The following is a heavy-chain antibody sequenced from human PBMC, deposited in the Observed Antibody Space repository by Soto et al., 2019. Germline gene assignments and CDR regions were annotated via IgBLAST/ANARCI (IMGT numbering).Heavy chain of an antibody. D-gene: IGHD3-22*01. Sequence: QVSLEESGGGVVQPGRSQRLSCVASGFSFSGSAMHWVRQAPGKGLEWVAVISFDGGDEHYADSVKGRFTISRDNSKNTLQLQMNSLRAEVTAVYYCAKDGAPSQWFMDVWGQGTTVTVSS. J-gene: IGHJ6*02. V-gene: IGHV3-30-3*01. CDR3: AKDGAPSQWFMDV. CDR2: ISFDGGDE. CDR1: GFSFSGSA.